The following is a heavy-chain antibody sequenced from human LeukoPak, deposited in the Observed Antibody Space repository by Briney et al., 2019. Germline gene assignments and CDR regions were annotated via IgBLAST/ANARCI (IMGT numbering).Heavy chain of an antibody. D-gene: IGHD6-13*01. CDR3: ARDLGSSWYYFDY. Sequence: GGSLRLPCAASGFTFSSYGMHWVRQAPGKGLEWVAVIWYDGSNKYYADSVKGRFTISRGNSKNTLYLQMNSLRAEDTAVYYCARDLGSSWYYFDYWGQGTLVTVSS. J-gene: IGHJ4*02. V-gene: IGHV3-33*01. CDR1: GFTFSSYG. CDR2: IWYDGSNK.